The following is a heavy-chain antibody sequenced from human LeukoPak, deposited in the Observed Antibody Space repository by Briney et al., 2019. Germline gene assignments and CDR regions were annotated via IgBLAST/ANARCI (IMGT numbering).Heavy chain of an antibody. CDR3: ARPYYYDSRIDP. J-gene: IGHJ5*02. D-gene: IGHD3-22*01. V-gene: IGHV4-30-4*01. Sequence: SETLSLTCTVSGGSISSGVYFWSWFRRPPGKALGGIAYMYYSGSTYYNPSLKSRVTMSADTSKNQLSLKLSSVTAADTAVYYCARPYYYDSRIDPWGQGILVTVSS. CDR1: GGSISSGVYF. CDR2: MYYSGST.